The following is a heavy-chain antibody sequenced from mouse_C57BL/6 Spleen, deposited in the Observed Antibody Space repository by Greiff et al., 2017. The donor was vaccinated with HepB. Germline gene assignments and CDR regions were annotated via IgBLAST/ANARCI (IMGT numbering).Heavy chain of an antibody. D-gene: IGHD1-1*01. CDR2: IYPGDGDT. CDR3: ARPPHYYGSSSDYYAMDY. Sequence: VQLQQSGAELVKPGASVKISCKASGYAFSSYWMNWVKQRPGKGLEWIGQIYPGDGDTNYNGKFKGKATLTADKSSSTAYMQLSSLTSEDSAVYFCARPPHYYGSSSDYYAMDYWGQGTSVTVSS. J-gene: IGHJ4*01. V-gene: IGHV1-80*01. CDR1: GYAFSSYW.